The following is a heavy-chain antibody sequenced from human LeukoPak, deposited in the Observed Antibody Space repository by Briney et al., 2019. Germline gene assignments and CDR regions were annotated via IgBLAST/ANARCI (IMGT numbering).Heavy chain of an antibody. CDR1: GYTFTGYY. CDR2: INPNSGGT. J-gene: IGHJ4*02. V-gene: IGHV1-2*02. CDR3: ARRTGTGPDY. Sequence: ASVKVSCKASGYTFTGYYMHWVRQAPGQGLEWMGWINPNSGGTNYAQKFQGRVTITRNTSISTAYIELSSLRSEDTAVYYCARRTGTGPDYWGQGTLVTVSS. D-gene: IGHD1-1*01.